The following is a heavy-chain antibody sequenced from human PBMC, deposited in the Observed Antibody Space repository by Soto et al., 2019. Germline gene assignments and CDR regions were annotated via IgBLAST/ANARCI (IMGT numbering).Heavy chain of an antibody. CDR3: ARHLRRGPIVKGMDV. J-gene: IGHJ6*02. Sequence: PSETLSLTCTVSGGSISSSRCHWSWIRQPPGKGLEWIGYIYYSGSTNYNPSLKSRVTISVGTSKNHFSLKLSSMTAADTAVYYCARHLRRGPIVKGMDVWGQGTTVTVSS. CDR1: GGSISSSRCH. CDR2: IYYSGST. D-gene: IGHD2-21*01. V-gene: IGHV4-61*03.